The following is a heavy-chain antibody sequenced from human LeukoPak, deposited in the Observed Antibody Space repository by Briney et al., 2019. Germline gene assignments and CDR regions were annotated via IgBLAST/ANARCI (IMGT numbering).Heavy chain of an antibody. CDR2: IHYSGST. D-gene: IGHD2-15*01. CDR3: ARVRCSGGSCPYYYYFYYMDV. Sequence: SETLSLTCTVSGGSISSSSYYWGWIRQPPGKGLEWIGSIHYSGSTYYNPSLQSRVTISIDTSKNQFSLKLRFVTAADTAVYYCARVRCSGGSCPYYYYFYYMDVWGKGTTVTVSS. CDR1: GGSISSSSYY. J-gene: IGHJ6*03. V-gene: IGHV4-39*07.